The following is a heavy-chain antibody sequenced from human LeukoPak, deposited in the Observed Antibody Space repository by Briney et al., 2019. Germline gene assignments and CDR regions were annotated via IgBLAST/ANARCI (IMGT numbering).Heavy chain of an antibody. CDR1: GGSFSSYS. Sequence: SVKVSCKTSGGSFSSYSINWVRQAPGQGLKWMGRIIPMLRVSNYAPKFRGRVTITADNSTVTAYMQLTNLTSDDTAVYYCASASPPQLRSDYWGQGTLVSVSS. V-gene: IGHV1-69*02. CDR3: ASASPPQLRSDY. CDR2: IIPMLRVS. J-gene: IGHJ4*02. D-gene: IGHD3-16*01.